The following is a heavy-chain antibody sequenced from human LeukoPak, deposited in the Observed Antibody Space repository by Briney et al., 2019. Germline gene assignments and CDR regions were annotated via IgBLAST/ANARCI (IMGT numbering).Heavy chain of an antibody. D-gene: IGHD3-22*01. CDR1: GFTFTNAW. V-gene: IGHV3-15*01. J-gene: IGHJ4*02. CDR3: ATDGGSTGYYGRSDY. CDR2: IKSKADAGTT. Sequence: PGGSLRLSCAASGFTFTNAWMTWVRQAPGKGLEWVGRIKSKADAGTTDYAAPVKGRFTISRDDSKNTLYLQMNSLKTEDTAVYYCATDGGSTGYYGRSDYWGQGTLVTVFS.